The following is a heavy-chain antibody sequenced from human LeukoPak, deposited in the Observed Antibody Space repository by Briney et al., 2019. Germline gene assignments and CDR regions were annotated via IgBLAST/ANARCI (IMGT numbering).Heavy chain of an antibody. Sequence: AGGSLRLSCAASGFTVSSNYMSWVRQAPGKGLEWVSITYSGGSTYYADSVKGRFTISRDNSKNTLYLQMNGLRAEDTAVYYCAKYSYGYYFDYWGQGTLVTVSS. CDR3: AKYSYGYYFDY. D-gene: IGHD5-18*01. J-gene: IGHJ4*02. CDR1: GFTVSSNY. CDR2: TYSGGST. V-gene: IGHV3-53*01.